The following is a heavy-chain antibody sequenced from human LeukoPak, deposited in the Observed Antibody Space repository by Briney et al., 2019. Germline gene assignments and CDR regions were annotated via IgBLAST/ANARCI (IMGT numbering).Heavy chain of an antibody. D-gene: IGHD5/OR15-5a*01. CDR1: GVTLSTYG. CDR3: GKGPGYSVYDNLPHH. Sequence: GGSLRLSCAASGVTLSTYGIHWVRQAPGKGLEWVAVISDDGIKIYYGDSVKGRFTISRDNSKNTLNLQMDSLRADDTAVYYCGKGPGYSVYDNLPHHWGQGTLVTVSS. V-gene: IGHV3-30*18. J-gene: IGHJ5*02. CDR2: ISDDGIKI.